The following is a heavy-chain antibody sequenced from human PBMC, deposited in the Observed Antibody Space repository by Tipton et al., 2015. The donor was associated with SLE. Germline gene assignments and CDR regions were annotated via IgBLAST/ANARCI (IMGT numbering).Heavy chain of an antibody. D-gene: IGHD3-10*01. CDR1: GGSISSNIYY. V-gene: IGHV4-39*07. Sequence: TLSLTCTVSGGSISSNIYYWGWIRQPPGKGLEWIGNIFYSGSTYYKPSLTSRVTISVDTSKNQFSLRLSSVAAADTAVYYCARVAVRGVQFVERFDYWGQGTLVTVSS. CDR2: IFYSGST. J-gene: IGHJ4*02. CDR3: ARVAVRGVQFVERFDY.